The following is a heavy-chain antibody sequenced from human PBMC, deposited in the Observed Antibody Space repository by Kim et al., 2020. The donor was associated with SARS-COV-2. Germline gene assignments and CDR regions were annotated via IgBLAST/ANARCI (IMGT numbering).Heavy chain of an antibody. V-gene: IGHV3-30*18. J-gene: IGHJ4*02. D-gene: IGHD3-22*01. CDR3: AKDLLPYDGSGPEFDY. Sequence: GGSLRLSCAASGFTFSSYGFHWVRQAPGKGLEWVALISYDGSNKYYADSVKGRFTISRDNSKNTLYLQMNSLRVEDTAVYYCAKDLLPYDGSGPEFDYWGQGTLLTVPS. CDR1: GFTFSSYG. CDR2: ISYDGSNK.